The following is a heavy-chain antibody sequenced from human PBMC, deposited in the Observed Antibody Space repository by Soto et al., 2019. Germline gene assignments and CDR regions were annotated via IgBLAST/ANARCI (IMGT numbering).Heavy chain of an antibody. CDR1: GGSISSSSYY. V-gene: IGHV4-39*07. CDR2: IYYSGST. J-gene: IGHJ3*02. D-gene: IGHD3-3*01. Sequence: LSLTCTVSGGSISSSSYYWGWIRQPPGKGLEWIGSIYYSGSTYYNPSLKSRVTISVDTSKNQFSLKLSSVTAADTAVYYCARDRTIFGVVTRLDAFDIWGQGTMVTVS. CDR3: ARDRTIFGVVTRLDAFDI.